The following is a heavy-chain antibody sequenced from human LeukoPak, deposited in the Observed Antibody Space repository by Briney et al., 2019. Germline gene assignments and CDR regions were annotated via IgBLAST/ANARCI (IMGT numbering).Heavy chain of an antibody. V-gene: IGHV4-31*03. Sequence: SQTLSLTCTVSGGSISSGGYYWSWIRQHPGKGLEWIGYIYYSGSTYYNPSLKSRVTISVDMSKNQFSLKLSSVTAADTAVYYCARGRYCSSTSCYGSFDYWGQGTLVTVSS. CDR3: ARGRYCSSTSCYGSFDY. D-gene: IGHD2-2*01. CDR2: IYYSGST. J-gene: IGHJ4*02. CDR1: GGSISSGGYY.